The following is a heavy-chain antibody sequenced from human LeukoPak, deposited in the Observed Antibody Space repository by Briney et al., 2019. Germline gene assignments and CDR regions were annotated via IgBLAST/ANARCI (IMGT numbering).Heavy chain of an antibody. CDR1: GDSVSSNSAA. D-gene: IGHD3-22*01. V-gene: IGHV6-1*01. CDR2: TYYRSKWYN. J-gene: IGHJ4*02. Sequence: KPSQTLSLTCAISGDSVSSNSAAWNWIRQSPSRGLEWLGRTYYRSKWYNDYAVSVKSRITINPDTSKNQFSLQLNSVTPEDTAVYYCAREVADSSGYYRYYFDYWGQGTPVTVSS. CDR3: AREVADSSGYYRYYFDY.